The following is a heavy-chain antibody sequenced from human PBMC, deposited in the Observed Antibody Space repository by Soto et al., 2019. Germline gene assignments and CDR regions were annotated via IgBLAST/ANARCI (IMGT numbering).Heavy chain of an antibody. Sequence: GESLKISCKGSGYSFTSYWVAWVRPMPGKGLEWMGIIYSSDSDTRYSPSFHGQVTISADKSISTAYLQWSSLEASDTAMYYCERPRYCSSTSCYTNMIFDYWGQGTLVTVSS. V-gene: IGHV5-51*01. CDR3: ERPRYCSSTSCYTNMIFDY. CDR2: IYSSDSDT. J-gene: IGHJ4*02. D-gene: IGHD2-2*02. CDR1: GYSFTSYW.